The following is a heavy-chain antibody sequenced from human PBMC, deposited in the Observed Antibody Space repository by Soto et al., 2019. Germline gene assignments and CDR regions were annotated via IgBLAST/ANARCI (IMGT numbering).Heavy chain of an antibody. CDR3: ARDWRGYCSGGSWPKDYYYGMDV. V-gene: IGHV1-2*02. Sequence: ASVKVSCKGSGWTFPGYHMHAVRESPGKGRECMGWINTNGGGTDCAQKFQGRVTMTRDTSISTAYMELSRLRSDDTAVYYCARDWRGYCSGGSWPKDYYYGMDVWGQGTTVTVSS. CDR1: GWTFPGYH. J-gene: IGHJ6*02. CDR2: INTNGGGT. D-gene: IGHD2-15*01.